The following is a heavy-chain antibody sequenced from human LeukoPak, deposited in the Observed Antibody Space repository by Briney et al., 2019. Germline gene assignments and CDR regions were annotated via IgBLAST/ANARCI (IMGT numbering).Heavy chain of an antibody. V-gene: IGHV1-8*02. CDR1: GYTSTSYD. CDR2: MNPNSGNT. D-gene: IGHD6-13*01. CDR3: ARGPREQQLVRSWFDP. J-gene: IGHJ5*02. Sequence: ASVKVSCKASGYTSTSYDINWVRQATGQGLEWMGWMNPNSGNTGYAQKFQGRVTMTRNTSISTAYMELSSLRSEDTAVYYCARGPREQQLVRSWFDPWGQGTLVTVSS.